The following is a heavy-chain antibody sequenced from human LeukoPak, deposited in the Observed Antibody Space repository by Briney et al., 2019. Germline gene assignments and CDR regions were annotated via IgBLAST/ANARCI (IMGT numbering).Heavy chain of an antibody. J-gene: IGHJ3*02. D-gene: IGHD4-17*01. CDR3: ARALFYGDYVFAFDI. Sequence: AASVKVSCKASGYTFTGYYMHWVRQAPGQGLEWMGWINPNSGGTNYAQKFQGRVTMTRDTSISTAYMELSRLRSDDTAVYYCARALFYGDYVFAFDIWGQGTMVTVSS. CDR2: INPNSGGT. CDR1: GYTFTGYY. V-gene: IGHV1-2*02.